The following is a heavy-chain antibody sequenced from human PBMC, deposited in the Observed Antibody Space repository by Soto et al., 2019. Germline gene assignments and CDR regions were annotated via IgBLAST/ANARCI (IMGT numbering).Heavy chain of an antibody. CDR1: GSSIGGAGYS. CDR2: IYESGTI. Sequence: SETLSLTCAVSGSSIGGAGYSWSWIRQPPGGGLDWIGYIYESGTILYNPSLKTRLTISLNWSDKQFSLTLNSVTAADTAVYYCARAQFYSGSGNYHNLMFDPWGQGTQVTVSS. V-gene: IGHV4-30-2*01. CDR3: ARAQFYSGSGNYHNLMFDP. D-gene: IGHD3-10*01. J-gene: IGHJ5*02.